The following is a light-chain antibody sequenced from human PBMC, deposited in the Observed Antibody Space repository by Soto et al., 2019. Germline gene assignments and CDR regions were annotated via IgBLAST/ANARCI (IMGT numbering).Light chain of an antibody. CDR1: SSNIGSNY. J-gene: IGLJ2*01. V-gene: IGLV1-47*01. CDR2: RNN. Sequence: QSVLTQPPSASGTPGQRVTISCSGSSSNIGSNYVYWYQQLPGTAPKLLIYRNNQRPSGVPDRFSGSKSGTSASLAISGLRSEDEADYYCAAWDYSLSGFVFGGGTKVTVL. CDR3: AAWDYSLSGFV.